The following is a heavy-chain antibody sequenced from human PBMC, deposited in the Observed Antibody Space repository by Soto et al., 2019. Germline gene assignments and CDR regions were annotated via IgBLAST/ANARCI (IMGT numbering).Heavy chain of an antibody. V-gene: IGHV4-31*03. Sequence: LSLTSTVSGGSISSGGYSWSWNRQHPGMGLEWIGYIYYSGSTYYNPSLKSRVTISVDTSKNQFSLKLSSVTAADTAVYYCARVLQWVGGGPPVWFDPWGQGTLVTVSS. CDR3: ARVLQWVGGGPPVWFDP. D-gene: IGHD3-10*01. J-gene: IGHJ5*02. CDR2: IYYSGST. CDR1: GGSISSGGYS.